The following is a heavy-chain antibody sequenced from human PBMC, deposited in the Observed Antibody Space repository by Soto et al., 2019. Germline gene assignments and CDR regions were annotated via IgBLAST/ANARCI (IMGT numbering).Heavy chain of an antibody. Sequence: QVQLQQWGAGLLKPSETLSLTCAVYGGSFSGYYWSWIRQPPGKGLEWIGEINHSGSTNYNPSLKSRVTRSVDTSKNQFSLKLSSVTAADTAVYYCARLALRFHGAFDIWGQGKMVTVSS. D-gene: IGHD3-3*01. CDR1: GGSFSGYY. CDR2: INHSGST. V-gene: IGHV4-34*01. J-gene: IGHJ3*02. CDR3: ARLALRFHGAFDI.